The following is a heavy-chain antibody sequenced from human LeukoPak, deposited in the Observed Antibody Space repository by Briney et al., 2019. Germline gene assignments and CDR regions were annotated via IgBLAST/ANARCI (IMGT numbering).Heavy chain of an antibody. CDR1: GFSFSSYA. Sequence: PGGSLRLSCAASGFSFSSYAMSWVRQAPGKGLEWVSSISSSSSYIYYADSVKGRFTISRDNAKNSLYLQMNSLRAEDTAVYYCARVEVVAASYFDYWGQGTLVTVSS. CDR2: ISSSSSYI. J-gene: IGHJ4*02. V-gene: IGHV3-21*01. D-gene: IGHD2-15*01. CDR3: ARVEVVAASYFDY.